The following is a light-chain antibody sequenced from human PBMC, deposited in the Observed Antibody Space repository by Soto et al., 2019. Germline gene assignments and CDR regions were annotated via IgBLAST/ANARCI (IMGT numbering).Light chain of an antibody. CDR1: QTVNAW. Sequence: DIQMTQSQSTLSASLGDRVTITCRASQTVNAWLAWYQHKPGKAPKPLIYDASILESGVPARFSGSGSGTEFILTISSLQPDDVGTYYCQQYNTHSGTFGQGTKVEIK. CDR3: QQYNTHSGT. J-gene: IGKJ1*01. V-gene: IGKV1-5*01. CDR2: DAS.